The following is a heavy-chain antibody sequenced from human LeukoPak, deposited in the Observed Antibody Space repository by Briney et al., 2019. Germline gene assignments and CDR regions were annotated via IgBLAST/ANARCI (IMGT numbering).Heavy chain of an antibody. Sequence: GGSLRLSCAASGFTFSDYSMNWVRQAPGKGLEWISWIGISSGNTKYADSVKGRFTISGDNAKNSLYLQMNSLRAEDTAVYYCAKDSSSWYPSNGALDIWGQGTMVTVSS. CDR2: IGISSGNT. D-gene: IGHD6-13*01. J-gene: IGHJ3*02. V-gene: IGHV3-48*04. CDR3: AKDSSSWYPSNGALDI. CDR1: GFTFSDYS.